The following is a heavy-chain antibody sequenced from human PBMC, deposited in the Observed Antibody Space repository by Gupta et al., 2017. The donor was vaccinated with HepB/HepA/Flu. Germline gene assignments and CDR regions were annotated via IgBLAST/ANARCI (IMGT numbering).Heavy chain of an antibody. Sequence: EVQLVESGGGLVQPGGSLRLSCAASGFTFSSYWMSWVRQAQGKGLEWVANIKQGGSEKYYVDSVKGRFTISRDNAKNSLYLQMNSLRAEDTAVYYCARGGYRRGLDYWGQGTLVTVS. CDR1: GFTFSSYW. CDR2: IKQGGSEK. D-gene: IGHD3-10*01. J-gene: IGHJ4*02. V-gene: IGHV3-7*01. CDR3: ARGGYRRGLDY.